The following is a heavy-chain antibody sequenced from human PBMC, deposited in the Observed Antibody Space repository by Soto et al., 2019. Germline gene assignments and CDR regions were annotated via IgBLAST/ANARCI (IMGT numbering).Heavy chain of an antibody. D-gene: IGHD3-10*01. CDR3: ARGRATMVRGAYYFDY. J-gene: IGHJ4*02. Sequence: QVQLVQSGAEVKKPGASVKVSCKASGYTFTSYDINWVRQATGQGLEWMGWMNPNSGNTGYAQKFQGRVTMTRNTAISTAYMELSSLRSEATAVYYCARGRATMVRGAYYFDYRGQGTLVTVSA. V-gene: IGHV1-8*01. CDR2: MNPNSGNT. CDR1: GYTFTSYD.